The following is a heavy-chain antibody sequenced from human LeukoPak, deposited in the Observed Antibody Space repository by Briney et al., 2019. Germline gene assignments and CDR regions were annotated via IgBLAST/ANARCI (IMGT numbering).Heavy chain of an antibody. V-gene: IGHV1-2*02. CDR2: INPNSGGT. CDR1: GYTFTGYY. Sequence: ASVKVSCKASGYTFTGYYMHWVRQAPGQGPEWMGWINPNSGGTNYAQKFQGRVTMTRDTSISTAYMELSRLRSDDTAVYYCARTYYDYVWGSYPQYYFDYWGQGTLVTVSS. CDR3: ARTYYDYVWGSYPQYYFDY. D-gene: IGHD3-16*02. J-gene: IGHJ4*02.